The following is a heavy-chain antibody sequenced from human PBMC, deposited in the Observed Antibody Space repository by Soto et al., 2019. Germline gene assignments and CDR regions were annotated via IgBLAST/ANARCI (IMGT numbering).Heavy chain of an antibody. D-gene: IGHD3-22*01. V-gene: IGHV3-74*01. CDR2: INSDGSST. J-gene: IGHJ4*02. CDR3: ARVVRYYYESSGYDY. Sequence: GGSLILSCAASGFTFSSYWMHWVRQAPGKGLEWLSRINSDGSSTNYADSVKGRFTISRDNAKNTLYLQMNSLRDEDTAVYYCARVVRYYYESSGYDYWGQGALVTVSS. CDR1: GFTFSSYW.